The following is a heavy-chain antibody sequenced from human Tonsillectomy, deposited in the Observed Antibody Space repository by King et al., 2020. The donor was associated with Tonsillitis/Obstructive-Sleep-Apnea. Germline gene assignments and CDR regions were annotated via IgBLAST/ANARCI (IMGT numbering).Heavy chain of an antibody. J-gene: IGHJ5*02. Sequence: QLQESGPGLVRPSETLSLTCTVSGGSISSRNCYWGWIRQPPGKGLEWIGSIYYSGSNYYNPSLKSRVTISVDTSKKQFSLKLSSATAADTALYYCSRLVPYDFWSGYMGWFDPWGQGTLVTVSS. V-gene: IGHV4-39*01. D-gene: IGHD3-3*01. CDR2: IYYSGSN. CDR1: GGSISSRNCY. CDR3: SRLVPYDFWSGYMGWFDP.